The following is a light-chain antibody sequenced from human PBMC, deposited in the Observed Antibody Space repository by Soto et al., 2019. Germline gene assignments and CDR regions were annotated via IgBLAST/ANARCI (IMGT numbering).Light chain of an antibody. Sequence: EIVLTQSPATLSLSPGERATLSCRASQSVSSYLAWYQQKPGQAPRLLIYDASNRATGIPARFSGSGSGTDCTLTISSLEPEDFAVYYCQQRSNSPWSFGQGTKVEIK. CDR2: DAS. CDR1: QSVSSY. CDR3: QQRSNSPWS. V-gene: IGKV3-11*01. J-gene: IGKJ1*01.